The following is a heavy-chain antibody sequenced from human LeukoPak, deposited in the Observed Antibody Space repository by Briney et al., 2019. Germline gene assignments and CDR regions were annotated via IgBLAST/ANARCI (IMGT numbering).Heavy chain of an antibody. CDR2: INPNSGGT. J-gene: IGHJ4*02. V-gene: IGHV1-2*02. D-gene: IGHD2-8*02. CDR3: ARVDVVYAIRYFDY. Sequence: ASVKVSCKASGYTFTGYYMHWVRQAPGQGLEWMGWINPNSGGTNYVQKFQGRVTMTRDTSISTAYMELSRLRSDDTAVYYCARVDVVYAIRYFDYWGQGTLVTVSS. CDR1: GYTFTGYY.